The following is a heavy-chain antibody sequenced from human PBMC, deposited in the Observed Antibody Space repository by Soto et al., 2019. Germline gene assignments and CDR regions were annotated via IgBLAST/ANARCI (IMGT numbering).Heavy chain of an antibody. CDR2: IYPGDSDT. J-gene: IGHJ6*02. Sequence: LGESLKISRKGSGYSFTSYWIGWVRQMPGKGLEWMGIIYPGDSDTRYSPSFQGQVTISADKSISTAYLQWSSLKASDTAMYYCARATRIDYYDSSGHQGKYYYYYGMDVWRQGTTVTVSS. CDR1: GYSFTSYW. V-gene: IGHV5-51*01. CDR3: ARATRIDYYDSSGHQGKYYYYYGMDV. D-gene: IGHD3-22*01.